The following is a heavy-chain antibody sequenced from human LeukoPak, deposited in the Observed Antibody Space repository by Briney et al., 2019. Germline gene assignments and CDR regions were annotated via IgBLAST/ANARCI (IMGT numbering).Heavy chain of an antibody. J-gene: IGHJ5*02. V-gene: IGHV4-34*01. CDR2: INHSGST. Sequence: PSETLSLTCAVYGGSFSGYYWSWIRQPPGKGLEWIGEINHSGSTNYNPSLKSRVTISVDTSKNQFSLKLSSVTAADTAVYYCARPVGCSSTSCYGDWFDPWGQGTLVTVSS. CDR1: GGSFSGYY. D-gene: IGHD2-2*01. CDR3: ARPVGCSSTSCYGDWFDP.